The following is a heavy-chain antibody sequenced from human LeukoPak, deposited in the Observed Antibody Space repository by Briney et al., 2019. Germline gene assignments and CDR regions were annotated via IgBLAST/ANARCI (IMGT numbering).Heavy chain of an antibody. Sequence: PSETLSLICTVSGGSISSYYWSWIRQPPGKGLEWIGYIYYSGSTNYNPSLKSRVTISVDTSKNQFSLKLSSVTAADTAVYYCARDRPFQHWGQGTLVTVSS. J-gene: IGHJ1*01. CDR2: IYYSGST. CDR1: GGSISSYY. V-gene: IGHV4-59*01. CDR3: ARDRPFQH.